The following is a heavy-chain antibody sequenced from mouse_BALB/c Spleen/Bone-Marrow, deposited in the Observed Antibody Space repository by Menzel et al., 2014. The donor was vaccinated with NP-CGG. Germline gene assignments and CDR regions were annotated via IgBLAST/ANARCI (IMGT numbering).Heavy chain of an antibody. V-gene: IGHV1-12*01. CDR1: GYIFISYN. CDR2: IYPGNGDT. J-gene: IGHJ2*01. CDR3: ARSNWDGGNYFDY. D-gene: IGHD4-1*01. Sequence: LQQSGAELVKPGASVKMSCKASGYIFISYNMHWVKQTPGQGLEWIGTIYPGNGDTSYNQKFKGKASLTADKSSSTAYMQLSNLTSEDSAVYYCARSNWDGGNYFDYWGQGTTLTVSS.